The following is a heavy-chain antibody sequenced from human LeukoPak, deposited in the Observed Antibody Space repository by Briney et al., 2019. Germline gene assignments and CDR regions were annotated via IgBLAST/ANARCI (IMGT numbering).Heavy chain of an antibody. CDR1: GFPFSPYA. J-gene: IGHJ4*02. D-gene: IGHD6-13*01. CDR2: IAGSDGFT. V-gene: IGHV3-23*01. Sequence: GGSLRLSRAASGFPFSPYAMNWVRQAPGKGLEWVSVIAGSDGFTQYADSVKGRFTISRDNSKNTLYLQMNSLRAEDTAVYYCARRSSSWYGYWGQGTLVTVSS. CDR3: ARRSSSWYGY.